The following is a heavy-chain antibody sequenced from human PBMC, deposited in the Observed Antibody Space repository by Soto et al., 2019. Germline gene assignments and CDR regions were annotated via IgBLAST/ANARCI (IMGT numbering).Heavy chain of an antibody. CDR3: ARGEDAFFYYGLDV. CDR2: IYDTGISGYTPST. CDR1: GGSITSSY. Sequence: SETLSLTCTVSGGSITSSYWSWIRRPPGKGLEWIAYIYDTGISGYTPSTSYNPSLKSRVNMSVDTSKSQFSLKLTSVAAADTAVYYCARGEDAFFYYGLDVWGQGITVTVSS. J-gene: IGHJ6*02. V-gene: IGHV4-59*01.